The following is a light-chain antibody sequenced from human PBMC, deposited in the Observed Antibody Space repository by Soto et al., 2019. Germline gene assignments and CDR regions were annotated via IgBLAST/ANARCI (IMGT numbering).Light chain of an antibody. Sequence: EIVMTQSPATLSVSPGERATLSCRASQSVSSNLAWYQQKPGQAPRLLIYGASTRATGIPARFSGSGSGTEFTLTISSLQSEDFAASYCQQYNNWPPTFGQGTKV. CDR2: GAS. CDR3: QQYNNWPPT. CDR1: QSVSSN. J-gene: IGKJ1*01. V-gene: IGKV3-15*01.